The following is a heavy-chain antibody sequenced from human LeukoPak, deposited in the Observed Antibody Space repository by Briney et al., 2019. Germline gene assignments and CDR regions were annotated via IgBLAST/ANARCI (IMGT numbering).Heavy chain of an antibody. J-gene: IGHJ4*02. V-gene: IGHV3-7*01. CDR2: IKQDGSEK. CDR1: GFTFGSYW. Sequence: PGGSLRLSCAASGFTFGSYWMSWVRQAPGKGLEWVANIKQDGSEKYYVDSVKGRFTISRDNSKNTLYLQMNSLRAEDTAVYYCARDLGDILTGYYNGPIDYWGQGTLVTVSS. CDR3: ARDLGDILTGYYNGPIDY. D-gene: IGHD3-9*01.